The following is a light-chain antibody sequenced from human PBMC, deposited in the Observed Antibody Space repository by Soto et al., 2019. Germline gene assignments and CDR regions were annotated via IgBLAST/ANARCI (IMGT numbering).Light chain of an antibody. CDR2: SNT. CDR3: ASWDDTLFGWV. V-gene: IGLV1-47*02. J-gene: IGLJ3*02. CDR1: SSNIATNY. Sequence: QSVLTQPPSVSGTPGQGVTISCSGGSSNIATNYVYWYQLLPGTAPNLVIFSNTIRPPRVPDRFSGSKSGASASLVSSGRRSEEEADYFCASWDDTLFGWVFGGGTKLTVL.